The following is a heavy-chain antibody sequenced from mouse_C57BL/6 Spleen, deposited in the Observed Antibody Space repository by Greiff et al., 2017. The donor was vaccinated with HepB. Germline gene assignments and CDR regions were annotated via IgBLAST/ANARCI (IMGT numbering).Heavy chain of an antibody. D-gene: IGHD1-1*02. CDR2: IDPANGNT. Sequence: VQLKESVAELVRPGASVKLSCTASGFNIKNTYMHWVKQRPEQGLEWIGRIDPANGNTKYAPKFQGKATITADTSSNTAYLQLSSLTSEDTAIYYCARYPLMVYRDYFDYWGQGTTLTVSS. CDR1: GFNIKNTY. V-gene: IGHV14-3*01. CDR3: ARYPLMVYRDYFDY. J-gene: IGHJ2*01.